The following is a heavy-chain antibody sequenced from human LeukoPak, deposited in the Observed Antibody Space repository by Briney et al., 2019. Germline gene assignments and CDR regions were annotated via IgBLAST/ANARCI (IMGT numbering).Heavy chain of an antibody. V-gene: IGHV1-18*04. CDR2: ISAYNGNT. J-gene: IGHJ3*02. CDR1: GYTFIDHY. CDR3: ARYDILTGYYWRGSFDI. D-gene: IGHD3-9*01. Sequence: GASVKVSCKAYGYTFIDHYIHWVRQAPGQGLEWMGWISAYNGNTNYAQKLQGRVTMTTDTSTGTAYMELRSLRSDDTAVYYCARYDILTGYYWRGSFDIWGQGTMVTVSS.